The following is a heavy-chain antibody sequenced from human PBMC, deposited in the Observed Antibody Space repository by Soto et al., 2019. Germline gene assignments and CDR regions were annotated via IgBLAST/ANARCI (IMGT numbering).Heavy chain of an antibody. J-gene: IGHJ5*02. CDR3: ARERSISKDIVLVPAAINWFDP. Sequence: QVQLVESGGGVVQPGRSLRLSCAASGFTFSSYGMHWVRQAPGKGLEWVAVIWYDGSNKYYADSVKGRFTISRDNSKNXXYXQXTSLRAEDTAVYYRARERSISKDIVLVPAAINWFDPWGQGTLVTGSS. D-gene: IGHD2-2*01. CDR2: IWYDGSNK. CDR1: GFTFSSYG. V-gene: IGHV3-33*01.